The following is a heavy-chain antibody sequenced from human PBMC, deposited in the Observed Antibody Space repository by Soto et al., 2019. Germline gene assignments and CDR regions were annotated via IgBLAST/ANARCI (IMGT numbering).Heavy chain of an antibody. V-gene: IGHV4-59*01. CDR3: ARDFAGRGPFDP. J-gene: IGHJ5*01. CDR2: VYYTGTT. D-gene: IGHD3-10*01. Sequence: PSETLSLTCSVSNASISSSYWNWIRQPPGKGLEWIGFVYYTGTTKYNPSLKSRVTISVDMSKNEFSLKLTSVTTADTGVYFCARDFAGRGPFDPWGQGTLVTVSS. CDR1: NASISSSY.